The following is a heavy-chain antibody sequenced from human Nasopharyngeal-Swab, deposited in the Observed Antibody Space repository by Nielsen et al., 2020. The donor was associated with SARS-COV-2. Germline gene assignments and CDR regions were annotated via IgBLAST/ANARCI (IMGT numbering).Heavy chain of an antibody. CDR2: IRSKANSYAT. V-gene: IGHV3-73*01. Sequence: VRQMPGKGLEWVGRIRSKANSYATAYAASVKGRFTISRDDSKNTAYLQMNSLKTEDTAVYYCTRQPFDCWGQGTLVTVSS. J-gene: IGHJ4*02. CDR3: TRQPFDC.